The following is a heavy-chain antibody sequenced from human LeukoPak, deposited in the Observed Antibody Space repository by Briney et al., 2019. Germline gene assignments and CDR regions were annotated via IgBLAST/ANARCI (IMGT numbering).Heavy chain of an antibody. V-gene: IGHV3-7*01. CDR2: VKEDVSEK. Sequence: PGGSLRLSCGASGFTFSSHWMTWVRQVPGKGLEWVASVKEDVSEKYYVDSVKGRFTISRDNAENSLYLQMNSLRVEDTAVYYCARGLPYGSRSDFFDYWGQGTLVTVSS. CDR3: ARGLPYGSRSDFFDY. J-gene: IGHJ4*02. CDR1: GFTFSSHW. D-gene: IGHD3-10*01.